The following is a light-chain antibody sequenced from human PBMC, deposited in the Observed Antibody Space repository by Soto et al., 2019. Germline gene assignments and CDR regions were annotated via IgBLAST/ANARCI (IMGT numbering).Light chain of an antibody. V-gene: IGKV3-20*01. J-gene: IGKJ1*01. CDR2: LAS. CDR1: QSVSSSS. CDR3: QQYGSSPRT. Sequence: EIVLTQAPGTLSLSPGDRATLSCRASQSVSSSSLAWYQQRPGQAPRLLIYLASFRPTGIPDRFSGSGSGTDFTLTINRLEPEDFAVYYCQQYGSSPRTFGQGTKVEIK.